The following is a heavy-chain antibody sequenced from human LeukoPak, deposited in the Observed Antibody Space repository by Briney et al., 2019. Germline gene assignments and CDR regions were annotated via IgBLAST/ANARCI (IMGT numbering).Heavy chain of an antibody. CDR2: IYYSGST. V-gene: IGHV4-59*08. CDR1: GGSISSYY. J-gene: IGHJ6*02. Sequence: SETLSLTCTVSGGSISSYYWSWIRQPPGKGLEWIGYIYYSGSTNYNPSLKSRVTISVDTSKNQFSLKLSSVTAADTAVYYCARQEYGMDVWGQGTTVTVSS. CDR3: ARQEYGMDV.